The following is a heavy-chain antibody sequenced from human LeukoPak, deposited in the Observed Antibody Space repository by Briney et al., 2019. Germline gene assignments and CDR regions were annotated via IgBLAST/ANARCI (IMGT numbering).Heavy chain of an antibody. CDR1: GYTFTGYY. CDR2: INPNSGGT. V-gene: IGHV1-2*06. D-gene: IGHD2-15*01. CDR3: ARDADVGYCSGGSCYGPYFDY. Sequence: ASVKVSCKASGYTFTGYYMHWVRQAPGQGLEWMGRINPNSGGTNYEQKFQGRVTMTRDTSISTAYMELSRLKSDDTAIYYCARDADVGYCSGGSCYGPYFDYWGQGTLVTVSS. J-gene: IGHJ4*02.